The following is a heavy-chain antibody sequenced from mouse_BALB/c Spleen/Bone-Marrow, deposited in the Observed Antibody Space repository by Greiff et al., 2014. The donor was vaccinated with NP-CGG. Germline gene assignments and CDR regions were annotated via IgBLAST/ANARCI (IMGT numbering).Heavy chain of an antibody. J-gene: IGHJ4*01. CDR1: GYAFTNYL. CDR3: ARCLTGKSALDF. CDR2: INPGTGGT. D-gene: IGHD4-1*01. Sequence: QVQLQQSRTALFARKTSVKLSCKASGYAFTNYLIQWVKQRPGQGLEWIGVINPGTGGTNYNENFRGKATLTADKSSSTAYMQLRSLTSDDAEVDVCARCLTGKSALDFWGQGTSVTVPS. V-gene: IGHV1-54*01.